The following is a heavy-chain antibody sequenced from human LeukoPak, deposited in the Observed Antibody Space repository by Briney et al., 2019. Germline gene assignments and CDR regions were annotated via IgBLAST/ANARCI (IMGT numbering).Heavy chain of an antibody. D-gene: IGHD6-19*01. CDR3: ARQPEGRRQWLTTRYNWFDP. Sequence: KASETLSLTCTVSGGSISSSSYYWGWIRQPPGKGLEWIGSIYYSGSTYYNPSLKSRVTISVDTSKNQFSLKLSSVTAADTAVYYCARQPEGRRQWLTTRYNWFDPWGQGTLVTVSS. CDR2: IYYSGST. V-gene: IGHV4-39*01. CDR1: GGSISSSSYY. J-gene: IGHJ5*02.